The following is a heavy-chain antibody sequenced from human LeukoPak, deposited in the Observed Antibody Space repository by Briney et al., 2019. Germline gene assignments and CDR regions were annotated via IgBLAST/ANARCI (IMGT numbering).Heavy chain of an antibody. CDR1: GGSISSSSYY. CDR2: IYYSGST. Sequence: PSETLSLTCTVSGGSISSSSYYWGWIRQPPGKGLEWIGSIYYSGSTYYNPSLKTRVTMSVDTPKNQFSLKLTSVTAADTAVYYCARRLKVTEHFDYWGQGTLVTVSS. CDR3: ARRLKVTEHFDY. D-gene: IGHD2-21*02. V-gene: IGHV4-39*01. J-gene: IGHJ4*02.